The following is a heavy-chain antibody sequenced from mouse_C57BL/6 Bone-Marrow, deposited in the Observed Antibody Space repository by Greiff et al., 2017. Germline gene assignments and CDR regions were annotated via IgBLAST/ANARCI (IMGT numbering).Heavy chain of an antibody. Sequence: EVKLVESGGCLVKPGGSLKLSCAASGFTFSDYGMHWVRQAPEKGLEWVAYISSGSSTIYYADTVKGRFTISRDNAKNTLFLQMTSLRSEDTAMYYCARRFDYYGSSYGYFDVGGTGATVTVSS. V-gene: IGHV5-17*01. CDR2: ISSGSSTI. D-gene: IGHD1-1*01. CDR1: GFTFSDYG. CDR3: ARRFDYYGSSYGYFDV. J-gene: IGHJ1*03.